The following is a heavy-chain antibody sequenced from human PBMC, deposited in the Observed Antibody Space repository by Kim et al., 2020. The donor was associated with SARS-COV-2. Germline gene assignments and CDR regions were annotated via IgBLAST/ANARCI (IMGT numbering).Heavy chain of an antibody. V-gene: IGHV3-7*01. CDR3: ARDGSGSDWYYNGRDV. CDR1: GFTFSSYW. Sequence: GGSLRLSCAASGFTFSSYWMSWVRQAPGKGLEWVAKIKDDGSEKYYVDSVKGRFTISSDNAKNSLDLQMNSLRGEDTAVYYCARDGSGSDWYYNGRDVWGHGTTVTVSS. J-gene: IGHJ6*02. CDR2: IKDDGSEK. D-gene: IGHD6-19*01.